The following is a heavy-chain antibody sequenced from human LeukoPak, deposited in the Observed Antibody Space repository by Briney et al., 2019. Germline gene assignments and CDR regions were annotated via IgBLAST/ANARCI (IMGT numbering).Heavy chain of an antibody. CDR1: GFTFTTYW. CDR3: AATTTHFDY. D-gene: IGHD5-12*01. V-gene: IGHV3-66*01. J-gene: IGHJ4*02. CDR2: IYSGGST. Sequence: GGSLRLSCAASGFTFTTYWMSWVRQAPGKGLEWVSVIYSGGSTYYADSVKGRFTISRDNSKNTLYLQMNSLRAEDTAVYYCAATTTHFDYWGQGTLVTVSS.